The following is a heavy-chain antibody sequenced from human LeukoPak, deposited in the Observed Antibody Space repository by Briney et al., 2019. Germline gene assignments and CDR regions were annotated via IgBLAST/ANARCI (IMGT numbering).Heavy chain of an antibody. D-gene: IGHD3-3*01. J-gene: IGHJ5*02. CDR3: ASVLEWLWRPFDP. CDR1: GFTFSSYA. CDR2: ISYDGSNK. V-gene: IGHV3-30-3*01. Sequence: GGSLRLSCAASGFTFSSYAMHWVRPAPGKGLEWVAVISYDGSNKHYADSVKGRFTISRDNSKNTLYLQMNSLRAEDTAVYYCASVLEWLWRPFDPWGQGTLVTVSS.